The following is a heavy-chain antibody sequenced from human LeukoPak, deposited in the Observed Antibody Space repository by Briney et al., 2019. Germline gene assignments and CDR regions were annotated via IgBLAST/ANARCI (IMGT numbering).Heavy chain of an antibody. CDR3: ARPRYGSGSLDS. V-gene: IGHV4-34*01. CDR2: INHSGST. J-gene: IGHJ4*02. CDR1: GGSFSGHY. Sequence: SSETLSLTCAVYGGSFSGHYWTWLRPPPGKGLEWIGEINHSGSTTYNPSLNSRVTISVDTSKNQFSLRLSSVTAADTAVYYCARPRYGSGSLDSWGQGTLVTVSS. D-gene: IGHD3-10*01.